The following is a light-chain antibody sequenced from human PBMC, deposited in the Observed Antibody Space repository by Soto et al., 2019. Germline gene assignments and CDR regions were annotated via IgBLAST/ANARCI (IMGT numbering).Light chain of an antibody. CDR3: QQRSNWLST. Sequence: EIVLTQSPATLSLSPGERATLSCRASQSVSSYLAWYQQKPGQAPMLLIYDASNRATGIPARFSGSGSGTDFTLTISSLEPEYFAVDYCQQRSNWLSTFGQGTKVEIK. CDR1: QSVSSY. V-gene: IGKV3-11*01. CDR2: DAS. J-gene: IGKJ1*01.